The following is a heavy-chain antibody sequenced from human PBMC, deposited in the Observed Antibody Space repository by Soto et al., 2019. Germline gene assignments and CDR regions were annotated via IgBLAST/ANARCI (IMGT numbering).Heavy chain of an antibody. J-gene: IGHJ4*02. V-gene: IGHV4-39*01. D-gene: IGHD3-3*01. CDR1: GGSISSSTYS. CDR2: IYYSGSN. CDR3: ARHPKRITIAAN. Sequence: SETLSLTCTVSGGSISSSTYSWGWILQPPRKALEWIGSIYYSGSNYYKPYLKSRVNISVDTSKNQFSINLSSVTAADTAVYYCARHPKRITIAANWGQGTLVTVSS.